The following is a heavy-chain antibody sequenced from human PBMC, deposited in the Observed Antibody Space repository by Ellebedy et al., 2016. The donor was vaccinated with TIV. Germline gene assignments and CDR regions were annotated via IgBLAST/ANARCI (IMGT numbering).Heavy chain of an antibody. CDR2: VYYSGSP. CDR3: ARDPALPRGRFDT. V-gene: IGHV4-39*07. Sequence: MPSETLSLTCNVSGGSLSTTRYYWAWIRQPPGKGLEWIGSVYYSGSPYYNPSLKSRVTVSVDTSKNQFSLNLNSVTAADTAVYYCARDPALPRGRFDTWGQGTLVTVSS. J-gene: IGHJ5*02. CDR1: GGSLSTTRYY.